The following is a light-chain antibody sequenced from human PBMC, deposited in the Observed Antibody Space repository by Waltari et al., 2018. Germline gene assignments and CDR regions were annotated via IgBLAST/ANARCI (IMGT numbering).Light chain of an antibody. CDR1: QSITSN. CDR3: QQYNNWLPLT. J-gene: IGKJ4*01. Sequence: IVLTQSPVILSVSPGERTTLPCRASQSITSNLAWYQQKPGQSPRLLIYGASIRAAGIPARFSGSGSGTEFTLTISSLQSEDFAVYYCQQYNNWLPLTFGGGTKVEIK. V-gene: IGKV3-15*01. CDR2: GAS.